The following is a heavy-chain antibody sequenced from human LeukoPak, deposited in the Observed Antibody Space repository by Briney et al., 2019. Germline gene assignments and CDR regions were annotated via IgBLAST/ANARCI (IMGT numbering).Heavy chain of an antibody. CDR2: INPSGGST. D-gene: IGHD1-26*01. CDR3: ARVREVGATIGAFDI. V-gene: IGHV1-46*01. Sequence: ASVKVSCKASGYTFTSYYMHWVRQAPGQGLEWMGIINPSGGSTSYAQKFQGRVTMTRDTSTSTVYMELSSLRSEDTAVYYCARVREVGATIGAFDIWGQGTMVTVSS. CDR1: GYTFTSYY. J-gene: IGHJ3*02.